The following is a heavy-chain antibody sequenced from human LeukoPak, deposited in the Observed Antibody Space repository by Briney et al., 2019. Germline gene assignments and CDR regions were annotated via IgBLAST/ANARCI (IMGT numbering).Heavy chain of an antibody. CDR1: GFTFSSYE. Sequence: PGGSLRLSCAASGFTFSSYEMNWVRQAPGKGLEWVSYISSSGSTIYYADSVKGRFTISRDNAKNSLYLQMNSLRAEDTAVYYCASAGWFGEGYFNYWGQGTLVTVPS. D-gene: IGHD3-10*01. CDR2: ISSSGSTI. CDR3: ASAGWFGEGYFNY. V-gene: IGHV3-48*03. J-gene: IGHJ4*02.